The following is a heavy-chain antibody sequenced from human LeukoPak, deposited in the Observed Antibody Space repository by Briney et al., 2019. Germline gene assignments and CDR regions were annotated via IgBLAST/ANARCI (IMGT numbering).Heavy chain of an antibody. V-gene: IGHV1-3*01. CDR2: INAGNGNT. Sequence: ASVKVSCKASGYTFTSYAIHWVRQAPGQGLEWMGWINAGNGNTKYSQRFQGRVTITRDTSASTAYMELSSLRSEDTAVYYCARAGVVAATGKDYWGQGTLVTVSS. CDR3: ARAGVVAATGKDY. J-gene: IGHJ4*02. D-gene: IGHD2-15*01. CDR1: GYTFTSYA.